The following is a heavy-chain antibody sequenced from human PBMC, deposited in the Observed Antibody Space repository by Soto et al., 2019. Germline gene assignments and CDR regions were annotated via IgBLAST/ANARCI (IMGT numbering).Heavy chain of an antibody. Sequence: SETLSLTYTVSGGSISSRGYYWSLIRQHPGKGLEWIGYIYYSGSTYYNPSLKSRVTISVDTSKNQFSLKLSSVTAADTAVYYCARDSSAAGRYYYYGMDVWGQGTTVTVSS. D-gene: IGHD6-13*01. CDR1: GGSISSRGYY. J-gene: IGHJ6*02. CDR2: IYYSGST. V-gene: IGHV4-31*03. CDR3: ARDSSAAGRYYYYGMDV.